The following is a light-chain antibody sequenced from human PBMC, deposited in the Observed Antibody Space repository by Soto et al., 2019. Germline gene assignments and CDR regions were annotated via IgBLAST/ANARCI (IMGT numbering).Light chain of an antibody. V-gene: IGKV3-15*01. Sequence: EIVMTQSPGTLSVSPGERATLSCRASQSVSSNLAWYQQKPGQAPRLLIYGASTGATGIPASFSGSGSGTEFTLTISSLQSEDFAVYYCQQYNDWPLTFGGGTKVEIK. CDR3: QQYNDWPLT. CDR1: QSVSSN. J-gene: IGKJ4*01. CDR2: GAS.